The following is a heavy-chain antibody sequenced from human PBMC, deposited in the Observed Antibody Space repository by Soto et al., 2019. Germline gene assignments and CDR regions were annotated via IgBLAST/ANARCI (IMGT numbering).Heavy chain of an antibody. CDR2: MNPNSGNT. CDR1: GYTFTSYD. CDR3: ARGDYDLFPDYYYVGV. Sequence: QVQLVQSGAEVKKPGASVKVSCKASGYTFTSYDINWVRQATGQGLEWMGWMNPNSGNTGYAQKFQGRVTMTRNTSISTAYMELSSLRSEDTAVYYCARGDYDLFPDYYYVGVWGKGTTVTVSS. D-gene: IGHD3-16*01. J-gene: IGHJ6*03. V-gene: IGHV1-8*01.